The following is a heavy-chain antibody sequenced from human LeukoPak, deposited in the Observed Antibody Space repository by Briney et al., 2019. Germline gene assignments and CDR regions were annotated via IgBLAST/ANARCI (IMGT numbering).Heavy chain of an antibody. CDR1: GFIFSRYS. CDR2: IGTTGDT. J-gene: IGHJ6*03. V-gene: IGHV3-13*01. Sequence: QTGGSLRLSCAASGFIFSRYSMNWVRQAPGKGLEWVSAIGTTGDTYYPGSVKGRFTISRENAKNSLYLQMNSLRAGDTAVYYCARDRGGGHMDVWGKGTTVTIFS. CDR3: ARDRGGGHMDV. D-gene: IGHD2-15*01.